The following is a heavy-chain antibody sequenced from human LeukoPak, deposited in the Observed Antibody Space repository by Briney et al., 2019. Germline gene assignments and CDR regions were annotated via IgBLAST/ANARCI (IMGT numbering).Heavy chain of an antibody. D-gene: IGHD4-17*01. CDR2: VSASGGST. Sequence: GRSLRLSCAASGFTFSSYAMSWVRQAPGKGLEWVSDVSASGGSTYYADSVKGRFTISRDNSKNTLYLQMNSLRAEDTAVYYCAKKETTVTTFFENWGQGTLVTVSS. J-gene: IGHJ4*02. CDR3: AKKETTVTTFFEN. V-gene: IGHV3-23*01. CDR1: GFTFSSYA.